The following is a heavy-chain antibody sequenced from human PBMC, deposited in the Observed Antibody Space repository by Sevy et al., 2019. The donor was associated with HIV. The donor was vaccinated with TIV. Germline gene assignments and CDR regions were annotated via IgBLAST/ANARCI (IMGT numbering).Heavy chain of an antibody. CDR3: ATTKDYYESSGDPFDY. Sequence: ASVKVSCKVSGYTLSQLSMHWVRLAPGKGLEWMGSFDPEDDETIYAQKFQDRVTMTEDKSTNTAYMELSSLRSEDTAVYYCATTKDYYESSGDPFDYWGQGTLVTVSS. D-gene: IGHD3-22*01. J-gene: IGHJ4*02. V-gene: IGHV1-24*01. CDR1: GYTLSQLS. CDR2: FDPEDDET.